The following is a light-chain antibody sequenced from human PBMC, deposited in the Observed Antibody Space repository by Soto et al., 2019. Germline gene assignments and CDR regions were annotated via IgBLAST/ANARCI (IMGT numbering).Light chain of an antibody. CDR3: QSYDSRLSGWV. V-gene: IGLV1-40*01. J-gene: IGLJ3*02. CDR1: SSNIGAGYD. CDR2: GNS. Sequence: QSVLTQPPSVSGAPGQRVTISCTGSSSNIGAGYDVHWYQQLPGTAPKLLIYGNSNRPSGVPDRFSGSKSGTSASQAITGLQAEDEADYYCQSYDSRLSGWVFGGGTKLTVL.